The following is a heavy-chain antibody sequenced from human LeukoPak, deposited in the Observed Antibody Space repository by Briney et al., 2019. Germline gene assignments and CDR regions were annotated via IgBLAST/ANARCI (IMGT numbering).Heavy chain of an antibody. D-gene: IGHD3-22*01. J-gene: IGHJ6*01. CDR2: ISSSSSYI. CDR1: GFTFSSYS. CDR3: ARDARDSSGYSGTSYYSMDV. Sequence: GGSLRLSCAASGFTFSSYSMNWVRQAPGKGLEWVSSISSSSSYIYYADSVKGRFTISRDNSKNSLYLQMNSLRAEDTAVYLCARDARDSSGYSGTSYYSMDVGGKGPRSPSPQ. V-gene: IGHV3-21*04.